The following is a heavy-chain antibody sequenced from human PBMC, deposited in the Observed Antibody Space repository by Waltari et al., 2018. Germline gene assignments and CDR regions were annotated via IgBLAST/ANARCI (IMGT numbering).Heavy chain of an antibody. CDR1: GFTFSSYA. V-gene: IGHV3-23*01. D-gene: IGHD2-15*01. CDR2: IRGSGGST. CDR3: ANSPSYGGNSDY. J-gene: IGHJ4*02. Sequence: EVQLLESGGGLVQPGGSLRLSCAASGFTFSSYAMSWVRQAPGKGLEWGSAIRGSGGSTYYADSVKGRFTISRDNSKNTLYLQMNSLRAEDTAVYYCANSPSYGGNSDYWGQGTLVTVSS.